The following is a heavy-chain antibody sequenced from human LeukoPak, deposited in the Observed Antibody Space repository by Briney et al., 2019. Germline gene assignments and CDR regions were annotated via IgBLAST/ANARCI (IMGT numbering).Heavy chain of an antibody. Sequence: SETLSLTCTVSGGSISSYYWSWIRQPPGKGLEWIGYIYTSGSTNYNPSLKSRVTISVDTSKNQFSLKLSSVTAADTAVYYWARRGRGSGYFYYFDYWGQGTLVTVPP. D-gene: IGHD3-22*01. V-gene: IGHV4-4*09. CDR1: GGSISSYY. J-gene: IGHJ4*02. CDR2: IYTSGST. CDR3: ARRGRGSGYFYYFDY.